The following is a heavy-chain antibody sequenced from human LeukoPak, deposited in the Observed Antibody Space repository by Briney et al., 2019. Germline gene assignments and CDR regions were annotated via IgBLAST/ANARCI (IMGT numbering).Heavy chain of an antibody. CDR2: ISSSSTPI. J-gene: IGHJ4*02. V-gene: IGHV3-48*02. CDR1: GFTFSSYS. CDR3: ARRPGIEYCFDY. D-gene: IGHD3-10*01. Sequence: GGSLRLSCAASGFTFSSYSLNWVRQAPGKGLEWISYISSSSTPIYYADSVKGRFTISRDNAKNSLYLQMNSLRDEDTAVYYCARRPGIEYCFDYWGQGTLVTVSS.